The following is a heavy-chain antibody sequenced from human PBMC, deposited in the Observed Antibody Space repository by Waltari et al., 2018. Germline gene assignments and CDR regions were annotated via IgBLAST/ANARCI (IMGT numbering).Heavy chain of an antibody. Sequence: EVQLLESGGDLVQSGGSVRLSCAAFGFILSSRVMSWVRQAPGKGPEWVSGISGSGDITSYADSVKGRFTISRDNSKNTLYLQMNSLRAGDTALYYCVTSHGGQVYACDCWGQGTLVTVSS. J-gene: IGHJ4*02. V-gene: IGHV3-23*01. D-gene: IGHD2-15*01. CDR2: ISGSGDIT. CDR1: GFILSSRV. CDR3: VTSHGGQVYACDC.